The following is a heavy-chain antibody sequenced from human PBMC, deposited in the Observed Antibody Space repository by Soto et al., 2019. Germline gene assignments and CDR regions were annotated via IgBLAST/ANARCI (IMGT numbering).Heavy chain of an antibody. J-gene: IGHJ4*01. V-gene: IGHV3-33*08. D-gene: IGHD6-19*01. CDR2: IWYDGSNK. Sequence: QVQLVESGGGVVQPGRSLRLSCAASGFTFRHYGMHWVRQAPGKGLEWVAVIWYDGSNKYYADSVKGRFTISRDNSKNTPFLQLNSLRAEDTAVYYCASLRQDSGGWYYFDYWGHGTLVTVSS. CDR1: GFTFRHYG. CDR3: ASLRQDSGGWYYFDY.